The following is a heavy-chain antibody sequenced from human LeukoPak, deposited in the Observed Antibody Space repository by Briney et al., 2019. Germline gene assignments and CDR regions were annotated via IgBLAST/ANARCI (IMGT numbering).Heavy chain of an antibody. CDR1: GFTFSSYS. Sequence: GGSLRLSCAASGFTFSSYSMNWVRQAPGKGLEWVSSISSSSSYIYYADSVKGRFTISRDNAKNSLYLQMNSPRAEDTAVYYCARDRSGSYPNWFDPWGQGTLVTVSS. J-gene: IGHJ5*02. CDR2: ISSSSSYI. D-gene: IGHD1-26*01. V-gene: IGHV3-21*01. CDR3: ARDRSGSYPNWFDP.